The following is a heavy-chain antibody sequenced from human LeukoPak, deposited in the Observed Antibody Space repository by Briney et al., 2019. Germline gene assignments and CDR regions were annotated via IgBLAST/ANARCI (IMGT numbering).Heavy chain of an antibody. J-gene: IGHJ4*02. V-gene: IGHV3-66*01. Sequence: GGSLRLTCEASGFNVSTNYMSWVRQAPGKGLEWVSVIYSGGTTYYADAMQGRFTISRDISKNTVYLQLTSLRVEDTAVYYCARDPYSSGWYLYWGQGILVTVSS. CDR2: IYSGGTT. CDR1: GFNVSTNY. D-gene: IGHD6-19*01. CDR3: ARDPYSSGWYLY.